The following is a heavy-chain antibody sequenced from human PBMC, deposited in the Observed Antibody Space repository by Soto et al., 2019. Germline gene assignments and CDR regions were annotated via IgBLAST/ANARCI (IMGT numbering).Heavy chain of an antibody. V-gene: IGHV1-18*01. D-gene: IGHD1-26*01. J-gene: IGHJ4*02. Sequence: QVPLVQSGAEVKKPGASVTVSCKTSGYTPTTYIIGWVRQAPGQGLEGMGWISAYNGNRNSEQKLQGRLTMPTDTSTKTAYMELRSLRSDDTAVYYCARALYRSGTYYAFDNWGQGTLVTVSS. CDR3: ARALYRSGTYYAFDN. CDR1: GYTPTTYI. CDR2: ISAYNGNR.